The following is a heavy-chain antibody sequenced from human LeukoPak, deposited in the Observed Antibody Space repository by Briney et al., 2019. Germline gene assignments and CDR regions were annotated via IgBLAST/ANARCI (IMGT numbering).Heavy chain of an antibody. V-gene: IGHV4-61*02. Sequence: SETPSLTCTVSGGSISTGHYYWSWIRQPAGKGLEWLGRIYTSGSTDYNPSLKQRVTISIDTSRNQFSLKLSSVTAADTAVYYCARYIPTSPDYFDYWGQGTLVTVSS. J-gene: IGHJ4*02. CDR3: ARYIPTSPDYFDY. CDR1: GGSISTGHYY. CDR2: IYTSGST.